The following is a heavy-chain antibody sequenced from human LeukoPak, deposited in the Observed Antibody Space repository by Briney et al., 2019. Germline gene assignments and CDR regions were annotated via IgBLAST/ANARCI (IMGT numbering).Heavy chain of an antibody. D-gene: IGHD3-22*01. CDR2: INSDGSST. Sequence: PGGSLRLSWAASGASGFTFSSYWMHWVRQAPGKGLVWVSRINSDGSSTYYADSVKGRFTISRDNSKNTLYLQMSSLRAEDTAAYYCVKGGIVVLISAFDIWGQGTMVTVSS. CDR3: VKGGIVVLISAFDI. V-gene: IGHV3-74*01. CDR1: GFTFSSYW. J-gene: IGHJ3*02.